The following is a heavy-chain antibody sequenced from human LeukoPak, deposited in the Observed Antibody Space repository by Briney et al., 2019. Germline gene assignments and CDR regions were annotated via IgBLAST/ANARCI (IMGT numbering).Heavy chain of an antibody. CDR1: GGSISTYS. D-gene: IGHD3-10*01. J-gene: IGHJ4*02. CDR2: ISHSGTT. CDR3: ARVAVLLWFGELYYFDY. Sequence: PSETLSLTCIVSGGSISTYSWNWIRQSPGKGLEWVGYISHSGTTSYDSYFRSRVTISVDTSKNQFSLKLSSVTAADTAVYYCARVAVLLWFGELYYFDYWGQGTLVTVSS. V-gene: IGHV4-59*12.